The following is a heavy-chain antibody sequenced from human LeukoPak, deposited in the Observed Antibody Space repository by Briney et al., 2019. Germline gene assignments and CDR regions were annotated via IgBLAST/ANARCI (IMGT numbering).Heavy chain of an antibody. J-gene: IGHJ6*02. D-gene: IGHD2-2*01. V-gene: IGHV1-18*01. CDR2: ISAYNGKT. Sequence: ASVKVSCKASRYTFTSYGISWVGQAPGQGREWMGWISAYNGKTNYAQKLQGRVTMTTDTSTSTAYMELRSLRSDDTAVYYCARAPPVYCSSTSCSRYYYGMDVWGQGTTVTVSS. CDR3: ARAPPVYCSSTSCSRYYYGMDV. CDR1: RYTFTSYG.